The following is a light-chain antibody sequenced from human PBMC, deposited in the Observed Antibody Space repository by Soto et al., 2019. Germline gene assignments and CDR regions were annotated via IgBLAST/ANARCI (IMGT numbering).Light chain of an antibody. J-gene: IGLJ2*01. V-gene: IGLV3-25*03. CDR1: ALPNQY. CDR3: QSADNSGTYVV. Sequence: SSELTQPPSVSVSPGQTARITCSGDALPNQYAYWYQQKPGQAPKLVIYEDGERPSGIPERFSGSSSGTTVSLTISGVQAEDEADYYCQSADNSGTYVVFGGGTKLTVL. CDR2: EDG.